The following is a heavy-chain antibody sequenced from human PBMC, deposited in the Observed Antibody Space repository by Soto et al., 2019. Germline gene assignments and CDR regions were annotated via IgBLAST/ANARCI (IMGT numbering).Heavy chain of an antibody. J-gene: IGHJ3*02. V-gene: IGHV3-48*02. CDR3: ARGVNWGSRDAFDI. D-gene: IGHD7-27*01. CDR1: GFTFSSYS. CDR2: ISSSSSTI. Sequence: GGSLRLSCAASGFTFSSYSMNWVRQAPGKGLEWVSYISSSSSTIYYADSVKGRFTISRDNAKNSLYLQMNSLRDEDTAVYYCARGVNWGSRDAFDIWGQETMVTVSS.